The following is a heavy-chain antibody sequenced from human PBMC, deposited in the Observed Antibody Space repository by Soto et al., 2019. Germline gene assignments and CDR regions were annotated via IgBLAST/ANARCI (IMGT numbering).Heavy chain of an antibody. Sequence: LRLSCAASGFTFSNYAMSWVRQAPGKGLEWVSGIGGRATSAYYADSVKGRFAISRDNAYDTLFLQLSSLRAEDTAVYYCAKSRYSDSSGDYYDFWGQGTLVTVSS. CDR2: IGGRATSA. J-gene: IGHJ4*02. CDR1: GFTFSNYA. CDR3: AKSRYSDSSGDYYDF. V-gene: IGHV3-23*01. D-gene: IGHD3-22*01.